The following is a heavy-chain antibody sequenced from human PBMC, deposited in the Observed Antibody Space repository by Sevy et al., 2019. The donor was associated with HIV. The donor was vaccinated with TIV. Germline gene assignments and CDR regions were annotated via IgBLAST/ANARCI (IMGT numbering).Heavy chain of an antibody. CDR1: GGSISSGDYY. J-gene: IGHJ6*02. V-gene: IGHV4-30-4*01. D-gene: IGHD3-16*01. CDR2: IYYSGST. CDR3: ASAGRMGMLTADYYYGMDV. Sequence: SETLSLTCTVSGGSISSGDYYWSWIRQPPGKGLEWIGYIYYSGSTYYNPSLKSRVTISVDTSKNQFSLKLSSVTAAATAVYYCASAGRMGMLTADYYYGMDVWGQGTTVTVSS.